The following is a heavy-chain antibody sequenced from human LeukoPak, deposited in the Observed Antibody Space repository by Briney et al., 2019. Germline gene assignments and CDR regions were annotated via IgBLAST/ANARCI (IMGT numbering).Heavy chain of an antibody. CDR2: IYYSGST. Sequence: LQTLSLACTVSVGSISSYYWSCIRQPPGRGLEWIGYIYYSGSTNYNPSLKSRVTISVDTSKNQFSLKLSSVTAADTAVYYCASGSTSSNWFDPWAQGTLVTVSS. V-gene: IGHV4-59*08. CDR1: VGSISSYY. D-gene: IGHD2-2*01. CDR3: ASGSTSSNWFDP. J-gene: IGHJ5*02.